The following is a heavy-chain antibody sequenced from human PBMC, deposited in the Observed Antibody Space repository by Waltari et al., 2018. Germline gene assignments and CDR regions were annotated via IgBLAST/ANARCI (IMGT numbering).Heavy chain of an antibody. D-gene: IGHD3-22*01. J-gene: IGHJ5*02. CDR1: GYSFTSYD. CDR2: INPHSGEV. CDR3: SDSSGP. V-gene: IGHV1-8*01. Sequence: VQLVQSGAEVKKPGASVKVSCGASGYSFTSYDVNWVRQATGQGLEWMGWINPHSGEVGYTQRFQGRITMTRNTSINTVYMELSSLTADDTATYYCSDSSGPWGQGTLVTVSS.